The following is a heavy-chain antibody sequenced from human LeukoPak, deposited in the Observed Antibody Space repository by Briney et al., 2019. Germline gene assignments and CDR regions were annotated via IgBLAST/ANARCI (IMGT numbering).Heavy chain of an antibody. CDR1: GFTFSSYA. D-gene: IGHD3-16*01. CDR2: IWYDGSKK. CDR3: ARDFGVTNYHFDY. J-gene: IGHJ4*02. V-gene: IGHV3-33*08. Sequence: GGSLRLSCAASGFTFSSYAMSWVRQAPGKGLEWVAVIWYDGSKKYYADSVKGRFTISRDDSKNTLYLQMNSLRAEDTAVYYCARDFGVTNYHFDYWGQGTLVTVSS.